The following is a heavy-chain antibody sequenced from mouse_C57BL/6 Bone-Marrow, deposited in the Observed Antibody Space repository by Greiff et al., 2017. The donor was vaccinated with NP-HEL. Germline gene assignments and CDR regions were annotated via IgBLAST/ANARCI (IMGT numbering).Heavy chain of an antibody. CDR1: GFNINDYY. D-gene: IGHD1-1*01. Sequence: VQLQQSGAELVKPGASVKLSCTASGFNINDYYMHWVKQRTEQGLEWIGRIDPGDGETKYAPKFPGKATITADTSSNTAYLQLSSLTSEDTDVYYCAREGYLITTVGDWYVEVWGTGTTVTVAS. J-gene: IGHJ1*03. CDR2: IDPGDGET. CDR3: AREGYLITTVGDWYVEV. V-gene: IGHV14-2*01.